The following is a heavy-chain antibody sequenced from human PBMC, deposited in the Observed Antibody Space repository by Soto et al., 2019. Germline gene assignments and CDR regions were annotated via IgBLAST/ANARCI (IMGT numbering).Heavy chain of an antibody. J-gene: IGHJ5*02. V-gene: IGHV4-31*03. D-gene: IGHD6-13*01. CDR1: GGAISSGGSY. CDR2: FYYSGTT. CDR3: ARLGSSSWAEGIDT. Sequence: QVQLQEAGPGLVKPSETLSLTCNVSGGAISSGGSYWSLIRQHPEKGLEWIGHFYYSGTTFYNPSLKSRATISLGTSRAQLSLRLTSVTAADPAIYYCARLGSSSWAEGIDTLGQGTQVTVSS.